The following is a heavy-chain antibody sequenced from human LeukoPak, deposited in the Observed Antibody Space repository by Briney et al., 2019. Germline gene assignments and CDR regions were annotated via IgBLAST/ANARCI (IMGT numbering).Heavy chain of an antibody. V-gene: IGHV3-23*01. D-gene: IGHD6-19*01. CDR3: AKDVAPDSGWDLDY. CDR2: IYNSGAKI. J-gene: IGHJ4*02. CDR1: GLTFSTYS. Sequence: GGSLRLSCAVSGLTFSTYSMTWVRQGPGKGPEWVSSIYNSGAKIFYADSVKGRFTISRDNSKNMLYLQMNSLRVEDTAVYYCAKDVAPDSGWDLDYWGQGTLVTVSS.